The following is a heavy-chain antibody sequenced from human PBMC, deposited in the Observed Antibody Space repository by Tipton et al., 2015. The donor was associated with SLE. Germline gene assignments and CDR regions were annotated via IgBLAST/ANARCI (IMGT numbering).Heavy chain of an antibody. J-gene: IGHJ5*01. CDR3: AGGKSYYDSSSYYHNYFYS. CDR2: MFYSGSS. CDR1: GGSIFRSSFY. D-gene: IGHD3-22*01. Sequence: TLSLTCTVSGGSIFRSSFYWGWIRQPPGKGLEWIGTMFYSGSSYYNPALKSRVTISIDTSKNQVSLRLSPVTAADTAVYYCAGGKSYYDSSSYYHNYFYSWGQGTLVTVSS. V-gene: IGHV4-39*07.